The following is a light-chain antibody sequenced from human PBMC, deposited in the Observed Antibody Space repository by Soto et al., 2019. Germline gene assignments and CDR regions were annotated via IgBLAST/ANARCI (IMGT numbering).Light chain of an antibody. CDR2: EDN. J-gene: IGLJ3*02. V-gene: IGLV6-57*03. Sequence: NFMLTQPHSVSESPGKTVTISCTRSSGSIASNYVQWYQQRPGSAPTTVIYEDNQRPSGVPDRFSGSNDSSSNSASLTISGLKTEDEADYYCQSYDSSNQGVFGGGTQLPS. CDR3: QSYDSSNQGV. CDR1: SGSIASNY.